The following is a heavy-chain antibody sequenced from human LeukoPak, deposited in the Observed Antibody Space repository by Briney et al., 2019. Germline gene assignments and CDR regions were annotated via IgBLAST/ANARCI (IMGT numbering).Heavy chain of an antibody. CDR1: SDFFSSVTDY. J-gene: IGHJ4*02. V-gene: IGHV4-39*01. CDR3: ARSENGMIPFDY. CDR2: GDYSGGT. Sequence: SETLSLTCTVSSDFFSSVTDYWAWIRQPPGKGLEWIASGDYSGGTYYNPSLESRVAISADMSKNQISLKLSSVTAADTAVYYCARSENGMIPFDYWGQGTLVTVSS. D-gene: IGHD3-22*01.